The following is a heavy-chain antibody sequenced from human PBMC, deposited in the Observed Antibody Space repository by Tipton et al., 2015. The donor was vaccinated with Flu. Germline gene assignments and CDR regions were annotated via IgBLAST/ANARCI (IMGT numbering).Heavy chain of an antibody. V-gene: IGHV4-34*01. Sequence: TLSLTCAVYGGSLSAYYWSWIRQTPGKGLEWIGEINQSGSTHHNPSLRSRVIISVDKSKNQFSLNLTSVTAADTAVYYCARGRRIGAAGTLLHWGQGTPVTVSS. D-gene: IGHD6-13*01. CDR3: ARGRRIGAAGTLLH. CDR2: INQSGST. CDR1: GGSLSAYY. J-gene: IGHJ1*01.